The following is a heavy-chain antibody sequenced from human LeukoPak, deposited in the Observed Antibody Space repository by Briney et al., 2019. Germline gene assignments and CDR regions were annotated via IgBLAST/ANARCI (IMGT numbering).Heavy chain of an antibody. D-gene: IGHD6-19*01. CDR3: ARDPRTSGQWLFFDY. CDR1: GYTFTGYY. CDR2: INPDSGGT. V-gene: IGHV1-2*02. J-gene: IGHJ4*02. Sequence: GASVKVSCKASGYTFTGYYIHWVRQAPGQGLEWMGWINPDSGGTEYAQKFQGRVTMTTDTSITTAYMELSRVRSDDTAVYYCARDPRTSGQWLFFDYWGQGTLVTVSS.